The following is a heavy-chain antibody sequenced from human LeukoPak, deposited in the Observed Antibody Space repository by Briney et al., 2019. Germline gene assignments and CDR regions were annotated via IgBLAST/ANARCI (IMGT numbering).Heavy chain of an antibody. CDR3: ARGGDGFYDSSGYYYT. D-gene: IGHD3-22*01. Sequence: SETLSLTCTVSGGSVSSGGYYWSWIRQHPGKGLEWIGYIYYSGSTYYNPSLKSRVTISVDTSKNQFSLKLSSVTAADTAVYYCARGGDGFYDSSGYYYTWGQGTLVTVSS. CDR1: GGSVSSGGYY. V-gene: IGHV4-31*03. J-gene: IGHJ4*02. CDR2: IYYSGST.